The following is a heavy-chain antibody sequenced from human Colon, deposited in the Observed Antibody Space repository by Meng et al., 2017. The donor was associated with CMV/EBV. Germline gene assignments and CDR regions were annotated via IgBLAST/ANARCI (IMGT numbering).Heavy chain of an antibody. CDR3: TRGNTALWDSDS. D-gene: IGHD3-10*01. CDR2: VYYSGAT. J-gene: IGHJ4*02. V-gene: IGHV4-61*01. CDR1: GPSVNTDNYY. Sequence: GSLRPSCIVFGPSVNTDNYYWSWIRQPPGKGLEFIGYVYYSGATNYNPFFKGRVTISIETSKNQFSLKLTSVTAADTAVHYCTRGNTALWDSDSWGQGTLVTGSS.